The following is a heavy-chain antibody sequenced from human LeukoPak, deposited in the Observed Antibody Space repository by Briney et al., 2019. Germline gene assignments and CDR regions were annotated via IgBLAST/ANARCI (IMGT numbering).Heavy chain of an antibody. D-gene: IGHD5-12*01. V-gene: IGHV3-21*01. CDR3: ARGIVATFGGDY. Sequence: GGSLRLSCAASGFTFSSYSMNWVRQAPGKGLEWVSSISSSSSYIYYADSVKGRFTISRDNAKNSLYLQMNSLRAEDTAVYYCARGIVATFGGDYWGQGTLVTGSS. CDR1: GFTFSSYS. CDR2: ISSSSSYI. J-gene: IGHJ4*02.